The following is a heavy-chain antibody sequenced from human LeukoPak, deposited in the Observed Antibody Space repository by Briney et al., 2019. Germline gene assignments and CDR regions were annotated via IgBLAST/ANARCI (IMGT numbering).Heavy chain of an antibody. D-gene: IGHD2-15*01. Sequence: GGSLRLSCEASGFTFSDYAMHWVRQAPGGGLEYVSAVSSNGGSTYYANSVKGRFTISRDNSKNTLFLQMGSLRAEDMAVYFCARMGGYCSGNTCYSPYSYYMDVWGKGTTVTVSS. J-gene: IGHJ6*03. V-gene: IGHV3-64*01. CDR2: VSSNGGST. CDR1: GFTFSDYA. CDR3: ARMGGYCSGNTCYSPYSYYMDV.